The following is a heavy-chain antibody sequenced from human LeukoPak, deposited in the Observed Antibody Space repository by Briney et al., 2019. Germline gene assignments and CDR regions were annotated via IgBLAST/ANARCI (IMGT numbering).Heavy chain of an antibody. Sequence: GGSLRLSCAASGFTFSSYAMSWVRQAPGKGLEWVSAISGSGGSTYYADSVKGRFTISRDNSKNTLYLHMNSLRAEDTAVYYCAKDGSLGYCSSTSCSKLVDYWGQGTLVTVSS. D-gene: IGHD2-2*01. CDR1: GFTFSSYA. CDR2: ISGSGGST. J-gene: IGHJ4*02. V-gene: IGHV3-23*01. CDR3: AKDGSLGYCSSTSCSKLVDY.